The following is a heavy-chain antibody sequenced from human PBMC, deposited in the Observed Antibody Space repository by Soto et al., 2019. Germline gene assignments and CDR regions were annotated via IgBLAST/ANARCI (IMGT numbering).Heavy chain of an antibody. CDR3: AVGAYDFWSGYFFDP. CDR2: INAGNGNT. V-gene: IGHV1-3*01. CDR1: GYTFTSYA. J-gene: IGHJ5*02. Sequence: ASVKVSCKASGYTFTSYAMHCVRQAPGQRLEWMGWINAGNGNTKYSQKFQGRVTITRDTSASTAYMELSSLRSEDTAVYYCAVGAYDFWSGYFFDPWGQGTLVTVSS. D-gene: IGHD3-3*01.